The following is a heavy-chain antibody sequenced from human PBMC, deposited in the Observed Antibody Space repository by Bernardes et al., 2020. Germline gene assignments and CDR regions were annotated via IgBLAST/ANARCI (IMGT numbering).Heavy chain of an antibody. Sequence: ASVKVTCKASGYTFTSYAISWVRQAPGQGLEYMGWTRVYNGIANYAQKFQDRVTMTTDTSTSTAHLELRSLSSDDTAVYYCARDPRGDFWSGYVAFDYWGQGTLVTVSS. D-gene: IGHD3-3*01. CDR3: ARDPRGDFWSGYVAFDY. CDR1: GYTFTSYA. CDR2: TRVYNGIA. V-gene: IGHV1-18*01. J-gene: IGHJ4*02.